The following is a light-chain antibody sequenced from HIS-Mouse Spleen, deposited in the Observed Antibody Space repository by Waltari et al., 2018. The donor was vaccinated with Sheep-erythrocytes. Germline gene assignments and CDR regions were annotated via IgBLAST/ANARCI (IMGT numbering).Light chain of an antibody. CDR1: QSLLDSDDGNTY. CDR3: MQRIEFPWT. J-gene: IGKJ1*01. Sequence: DIVMTQTPLSLPVTPGEPASISCRSSQSLLDSDDGNTYLDWYLQKPGQSPQLLISTLSYRASGVTDRFSGSGSGTDFTLKISRVEAEDVGVYYCMQRIEFPWTFGQGTKVEIK. CDR2: TLS. V-gene: IGKV2-40*01.